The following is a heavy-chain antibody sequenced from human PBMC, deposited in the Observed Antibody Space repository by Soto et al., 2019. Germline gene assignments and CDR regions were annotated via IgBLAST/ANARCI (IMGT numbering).Heavy chain of an antibody. V-gene: IGHV3-7*01. D-gene: IGHD3-3*01. J-gene: IGHJ4*02. CDR2: IRWDGSEE. Sequence: EVQLVESGGGLVRPGGSLRLSCAASGFTCSSYWMNWVRQTPGKGLEWVANIRWDGSEEYYVDSLKGRFTISRDNSKNSLYLHMDSLGDEDTAVYFCERATMAPGLDYWGQGILGTVSA. CDR1: GFTCSSYW. CDR3: ERATMAPGLDY.